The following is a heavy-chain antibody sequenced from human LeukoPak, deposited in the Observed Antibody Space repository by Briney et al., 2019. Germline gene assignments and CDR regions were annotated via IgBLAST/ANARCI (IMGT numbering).Heavy chain of an antibody. V-gene: IGHV4-34*01. CDR1: GGSFSGYY. D-gene: IGHD3-3*01. CDR2: INHSGST. CDR3: ARVGEAYDFWSGYNYFDY. J-gene: IGHJ4*02. Sequence: PSETLSLTCAVYGGSFSGYYWSWIRQPPGKGLEWIGEINHSGSTNYNPSLKSRVTISVDTSKNQFSLKLSSVTAADTAVYYCARVGEAYDFWSGYNYFDYWGQGTLVTVSS.